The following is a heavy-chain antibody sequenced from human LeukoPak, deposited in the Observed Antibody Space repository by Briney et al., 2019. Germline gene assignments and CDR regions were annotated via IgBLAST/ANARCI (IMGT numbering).Heavy chain of an antibody. D-gene: IGHD2/OR15-2a*01. CDR1: GESMRNYY. J-gene: IGHJ4*02. Sequence: PSETLSLTCSVSGESMRNYYWSWIRQPAGRGLEWIGRIGSSGNTNYNPSLGSRVTVSIGVSKNQLSLKLYSVTAADTAVYYCTRGEFDCDSWGQGILVTVSS. CDR2: IGSSGNT. CDR3: TRGEFDCDS. V-gene: IGHV4-4*07.